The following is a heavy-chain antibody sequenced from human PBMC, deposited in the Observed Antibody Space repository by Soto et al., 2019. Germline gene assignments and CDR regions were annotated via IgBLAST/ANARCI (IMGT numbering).Heavy chain of an antibody. V-gene: IGHV1-69*13. CDR1: GGTFSNSA. CDR3: ARPSGLFGQYSALVYN. CDR2: IIPIFTTT. D-gene: IGHD3-3*01. Sequence: SVKVSCKASGGTFSNSAIAWVRQAPGQGLEWRGMIIPIFTTTNYAQKFKDRLTISADGSTSTAYMELSGLKSEDTAVYFCARPSGLFGQYSALVYNWGQGTLFTVSS. J-gene: IGHJ1*01.